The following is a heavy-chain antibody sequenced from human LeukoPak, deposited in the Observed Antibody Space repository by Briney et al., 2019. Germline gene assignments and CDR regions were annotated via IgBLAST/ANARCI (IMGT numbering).Heavy chain of an antibody. J-gene: IGHJ5*02. D-gene: IGHD4-17*01. CDR1: GGTFNNSA. Sequence: SVKVSCKTSGGTFNNSAISWVRQAPGQGLEWLGGIMPLFGTAGYAQKFQGRVTITKGESTRTVYLELTSLTSDDTAVYYCARDVHGDYGSGWFDPWGQGTLVSVSS. CDR2: IMPLFGTA. V-gene: IGHV1-69*05. CDR3: ARDVHGDYGSGWFDP.